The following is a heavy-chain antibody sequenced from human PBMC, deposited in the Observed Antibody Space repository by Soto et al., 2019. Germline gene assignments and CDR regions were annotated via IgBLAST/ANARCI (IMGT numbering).Heavy chain of an antibody. Sequence: ASVKVSCKASGYTFTNFGISWVRQAPGQGLEWMGWISAYNGNTNYAQNFQGRVTMTTDTSTSTAYMELSSLRSDDTAVYYCAATSRPIVVGPDAFDIWGQGTMVTVSS. CDR3: AATSRPIVVGPDAFDI. CDR2: ISAYNGNT. D-gene: IGHD3-22*01. V-gene: IGHV1-18*01. CDR1: GYTFTNFG. J-gene: IGHJ3*02.